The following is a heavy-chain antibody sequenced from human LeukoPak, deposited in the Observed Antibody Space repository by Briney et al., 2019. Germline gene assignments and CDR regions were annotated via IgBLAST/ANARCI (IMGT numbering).Heavy chain of an antibody. D-gene: IGHD3-16*01. V-gene: IGHV4-34*01. CDR3: ARWPHVGDSSANGDY. CDR2: INHSGST. CDR1: GGSFSGYY. J-gene: IGHJ4*02. Sequence: PSETLSLTCAVYGGSFSGYYWSWIRQPPGKGLEWIGEINHSGSTNINPSLKSRVTISVDMSKNQVSLKVTSVTAADTAVYYCARWPHVGDSSANGDYWGQGTLVTVSS.